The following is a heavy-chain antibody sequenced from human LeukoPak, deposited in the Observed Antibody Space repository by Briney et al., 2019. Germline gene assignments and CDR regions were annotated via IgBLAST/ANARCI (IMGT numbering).Heavy chain of an antibody. Sequence: SETLSLTCAVCGGSFSGYYWSWIRQPPGKGLEWIGEINHSGSTNYNPSLKSRVTISVDTSKNQFSLKLSSVTAADTAVYYCARGLMDCSSTSCYSGSDYWGQGTLVTVSS. CDR2: INHSGST. J-gene: IGHJ4*02. D-gene: IGHD2-2*01. CDR1: GGSFSGYY. CDR3: ARGLMDCSSTSCYSGSDY. V-gene: IGHV4-34*01.